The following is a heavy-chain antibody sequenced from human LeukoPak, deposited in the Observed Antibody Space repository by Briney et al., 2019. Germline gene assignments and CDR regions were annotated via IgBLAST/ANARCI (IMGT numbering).Heavy chain of an antibody. CDR1: GYTFTGYY. Sequence: ASVKVSCKASGYTFTGYYMHWVRQAPGQGLEWMGRINPNSGGTNYAQKFQGRVTMTRDTSISTAYMELSRLRSDDTAVYYCARARGSGQWLVNSDYWGQGTLVTVSS. D-gene: IGHD6-19*01. CDR3: ARARGSGQWLVNSDY. CDR2: INPNSGGT. V-gene: IGHV1-2*06. J-gene: IGHJ4*02.